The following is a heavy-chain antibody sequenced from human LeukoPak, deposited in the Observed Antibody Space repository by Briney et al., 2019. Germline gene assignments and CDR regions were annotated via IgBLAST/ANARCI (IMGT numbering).Heavy chain of an antibody. CDR1: GYTFTSYG. Sequence: ASVKVSCKASGYTFTSYGISWVRQAPGQGLEWMGWISAYNGNTNYAQKLQGRVTMTTDTSTSTAYMEPRSLRSDDTAVYYCARDRNRYWYFDLWGRGTLVTVSS. CDR2: ISAYNGNT. CDR3: ARDRNRYWYFDL. D-gene: IGHD1-14*01. V-gene: IGHV1-18*01. J-gene: IGHJ2*01.